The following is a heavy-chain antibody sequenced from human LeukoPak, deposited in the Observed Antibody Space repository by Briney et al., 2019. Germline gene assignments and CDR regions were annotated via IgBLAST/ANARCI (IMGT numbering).Heavy chain of an antibody. CDR1: GFTFSRIA. D-gene: IGHD6-25*01. V-gene: IGHV3-23*01. Sequence: GGSLRLSCAASGFTFSRIAMSWVRQAPGKGLEWVSAISGSGSSTYYAGSVRGRFTTSRDNSKRTVYLQMNSLRVEDTAVYYCAPLAANIFDYWGQGTLVTASS. CDR2: ISGSGSST. CDR3: APLAANIFDY. J-gene: IGHJ4*02.